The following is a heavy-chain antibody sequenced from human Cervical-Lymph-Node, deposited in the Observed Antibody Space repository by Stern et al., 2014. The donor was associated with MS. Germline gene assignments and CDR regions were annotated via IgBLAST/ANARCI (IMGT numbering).Heavy chain of an antibody. CDR3: ARVPHYDFWSGYRS. CDR2: MNPNSGNT. V-gene: IGHV1-8*01. Sequence: QDQLVQSGAEVKKPGASVKVSCKASGYTFTSYDINWVRQATGQGLEWMGWMNPNSGNTGYAQKFQGRVTMTRNTSISTAYMELSSLRSEDTAVYYCARVPHYDFWSGYRSWGQGTLVTVSS. CDR1: GYTFTSYD. D-gene: IGHD3-3*01. J-gene: IGHJ4*02.